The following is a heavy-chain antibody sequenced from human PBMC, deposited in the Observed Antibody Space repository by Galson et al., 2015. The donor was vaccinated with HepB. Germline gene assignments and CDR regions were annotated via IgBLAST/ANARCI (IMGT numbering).Heavy chain of an antibody. J-gene: IGHJ5*02. Sequence: SLRLSCAASGFTFSNSWISWVRQAPGKGLEWVANIKQDGSEKYYVDSVKGRFTISRDNAKNSLYLQMNSLRAEDTAVYYCTTYGDYTNWFDPWGQGTLVTVSS. CDR2: IKQDGSEK. V-gene: IGHV3-7*03. D-gene: IGHD4-17*01. CDR1: GFTFSNSW. CDR3: TTYGDYTNWFDP.